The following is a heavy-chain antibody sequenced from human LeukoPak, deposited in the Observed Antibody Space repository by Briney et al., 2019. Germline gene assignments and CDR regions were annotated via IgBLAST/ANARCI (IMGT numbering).Heavy chain of an antibody. V-gene: IGHV4-39*01. Sequence: SETLSLTCTVSGGSISSSSYYWGWIRQPPGKGLEWIGSIYYSGSTYYNPSLKSRVTISVDTSKNQFSLKLSSVTAADTAAYYCARHAYYYDSSGYLVYFDYWGQGTLVTVSS. CDR3: ARHAYYYDSSGYLVYFDY. CDR1: GGSISSSSYY. D-gene: IGHD3-22*01. J-gene: IGHJ4*02. CDR2: IYYSGST.